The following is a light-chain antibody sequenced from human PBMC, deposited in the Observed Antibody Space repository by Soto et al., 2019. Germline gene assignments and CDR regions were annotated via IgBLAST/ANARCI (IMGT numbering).Light chain of an antibody. J-gene: IGKJ2*01. V-gene: IGKV1-5*01. CDR1: QSISSW. Sequence: DIQMTQSPSTLSASVGDRVTITCRASQSISSWLAWYQQKPGKAPKLLIYDASSLESGVPSRFSGSGSLTEFTLTISSLQPDDFATYYCQQYNSYSYTFGQGTKLEIK. CDR2: DAS. CDR3: QQYNSYSYT.